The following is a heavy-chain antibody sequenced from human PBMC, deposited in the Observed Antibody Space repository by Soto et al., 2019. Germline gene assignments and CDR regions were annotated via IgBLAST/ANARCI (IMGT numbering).Heavy chain of an antibody. CDR2: ISGNGVGT. CDR1: GFIFSNYA. J-gene: IGHJ4*02. CDR3: ARGFCGSSTCSRGYFDY. Sequence: EVQLLESGGSLVQPGGSLRLSCAASGFIFSNYAMTWVRQAPGQGLEWVSAISGNGVGTYYADSVKGRFTISRGNSENTVYLQISRLAAADTSLYYCARGFCGSSTCSRGYFDYWGQGTLVTVSS. D-gene: IGHD2-2*01. V-gene: IGHV3-23*01.